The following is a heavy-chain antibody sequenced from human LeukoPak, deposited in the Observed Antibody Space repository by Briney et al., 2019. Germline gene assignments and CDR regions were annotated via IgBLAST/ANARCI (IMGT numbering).Heavy chain of an antibody. V-gene: IGHV4-59*01. Sequence: KPSETLSLTCTVSGTSLSSYYWSWIRQPPGKGLEWIGYIYYSGSAKYNPSLKSRVTISVDTSKNQFSLKLSSVTAGDTAVYYCARAPGIAAAGTHFDFWGQGTLVTVSS. CDR1: GTSLSSYY. D-gene: IGHD6-13*01. CDR2: IYYSGSA. J-gene: IGHJ4*02. CDR3: ARAPGIAAAGTHFDF.